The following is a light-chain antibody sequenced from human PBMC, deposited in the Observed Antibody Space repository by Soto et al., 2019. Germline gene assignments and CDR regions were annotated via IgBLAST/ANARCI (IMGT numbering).Light chain of an antibody. J-gene: IGKJ1*01. Sequence: ETVMTQSPATMSVSPGERATLACRASQSVGNNLAWYQQRPGQAPRLLIYGASIRATGIPARFTGSGSGTDFTLTITTLEPEDFAVYYCQQYGSSPRTFGLGTKVDIK. V-gene: IGKV3-15*01. CDR2: GAS. CDR3: QQYGSSPRT. CDR1: QSVGNN.